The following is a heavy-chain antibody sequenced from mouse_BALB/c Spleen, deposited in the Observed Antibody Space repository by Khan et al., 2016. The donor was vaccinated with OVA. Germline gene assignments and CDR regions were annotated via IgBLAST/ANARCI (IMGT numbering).Heavy chain of an antibody. V-gene: IGHV3-2*02. J-gene: IGHJ2*01. CDR3: AKTGRIKY. CDR2: ISYSGST. D-gene: IGHD1-1*01. Sequence: VQLKESGPGLVKPSQSLSLTCTVTGYSITSGYGWNWIRQFPGNKLEWMGYISYSGSTNYNPSLKSRISITRDTSKNQFFRQLNSVTTKDTAKYYCAKTGRIKYWGQGTTLTVSS. CDR1: GYSITSGYG.